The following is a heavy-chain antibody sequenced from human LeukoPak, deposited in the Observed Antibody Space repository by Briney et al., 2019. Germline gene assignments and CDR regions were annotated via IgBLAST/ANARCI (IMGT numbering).Heavy chain of an antibody. J-gene: IGHJ4*02. CDR1: GGSISSSNW. CDR2: IYHSGST. Sequence: PSETLSLTCAVSGGSISSSNWWSWVRQPPGKGLEWIGEIYHSGSTNYNPSLKSRVTISVDKSKNQFSLKLSSVTAADTAVYYCARADGYSGYDSATGRHFDYWGQGTLVTVSS. V-gene: IGHV4-4*02. D-gene: IGHD5-12*01. CDR3: ARADGYSGYDSATGRHFDY.